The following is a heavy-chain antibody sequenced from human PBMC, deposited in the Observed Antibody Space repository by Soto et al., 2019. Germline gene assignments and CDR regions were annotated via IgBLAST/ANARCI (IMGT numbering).Heavy chain of an antibody. J-gene: IGHJ6*02. D-gene: IGHD2-15*01. CDR3: ARFSGGSYNTYRFYYGMDV. CDR2: ISAYNGNT. CDR1: GYTFTSYG. Sequence: ASVKVSCKASGYTFTSYGISWVRQAPGQGLDWMGWISAYNGNTKYTQDLQGRVTMTTDTSTSTAYMELRSLRSDDTAVYYCARFSGGSYNTYRFYYGMDVWGQGTTVTVSS. V-gene: IGHV1-18*01.